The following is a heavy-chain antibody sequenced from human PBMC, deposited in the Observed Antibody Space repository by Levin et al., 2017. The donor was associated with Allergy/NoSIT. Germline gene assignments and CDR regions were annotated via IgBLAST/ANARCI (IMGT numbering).Heavy chain of an antibody. Sequence: LGESLKISCAASGFTFSDYYMSWIRQAPGKGLEWVSYISSSSSYTNYADSVKGRFTISRDNAKNSLYLQMNSLRAEDTAVYYCARESSPLGRKRGRGYSYGGAFDIWGQGTMVTVSS. CDR2: ISSSSSYT. CDR3: ARESSPLGRKRGRGYSYGGAFDI. J-gene: IGHJ3*02. V-gene: IGHV3-11*05. D-gene: IGHD5-18*01. CDR1: GFTFSDYY.